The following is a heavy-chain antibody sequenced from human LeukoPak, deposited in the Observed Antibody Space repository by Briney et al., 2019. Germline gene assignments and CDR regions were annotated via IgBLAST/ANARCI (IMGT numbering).Heavy chain of an antibody. CDR1: GFTFSSYA. V-gene: IGHV3-23*01. CDR3: ARGGYYYPFDY. Sequence: GGPLRLSCAASGFTFSSYAMSWVRQAPGKGLEWVSAISGSGGSTYYADSVKGRFTISRDNSKNTLYLQMNSLRAEDTAVYYCARGGYYYPFDYWGQGTLVTVSS. CDR2: ISGSGGST. J-gene: IGHJ4*02. D-gene: IGHD3-22*01.